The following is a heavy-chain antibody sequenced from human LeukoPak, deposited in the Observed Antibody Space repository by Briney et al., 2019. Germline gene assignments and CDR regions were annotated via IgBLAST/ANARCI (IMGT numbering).Heavy chain of an antibody. J-gene: IGHJ4*02. CDR3: ARETAAAGSFIAINDY. D-gene: IGHD6-13*01. V-gene: IGHV4-34*01. CDR2: INDSEIT. Sequence: KSSETLSLTCAVYGGSLSGYYWSWIRQPPGKGLEWIGEINDSEITNYNPSLKSRVTISVDTSKNQFSLKLSSVTVADTAIYYCARETAAAGSFIAINDYWGQGTLVTVSS. CDR1: GGSLSGYY.